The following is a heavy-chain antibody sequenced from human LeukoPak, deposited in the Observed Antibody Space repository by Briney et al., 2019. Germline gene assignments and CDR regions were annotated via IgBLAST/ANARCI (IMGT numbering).Heavy chain of an antibody. J-gene: IGHJ4*02. V-gene: IGHV4-59*01. Sequence: MSSETLSLTCTVSGGSISSYYWSWIRQPPGKGLEWIGYIYYSGSTNYNPSLKSRVTMSVDMSKKQFSLKLSSVTAADTAVYYCGRGNLLAGDVHFDYWGQGTLVTVSS. CDR1: GGSISSYY. CDR2: IYYSGST. D-gene: IGHD2-21*02. CDR3: GRGNLLAGDVHFDY.